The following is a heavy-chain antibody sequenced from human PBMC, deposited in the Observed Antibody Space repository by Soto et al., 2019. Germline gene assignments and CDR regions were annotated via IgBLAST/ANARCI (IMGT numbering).Heavy chain of an antibody. V-gene: IGHV3-48*01. CDR3: AREAGYAASYYMDV. D-gene: IGHD5-12*01. J-gene: IGHJ6*03. CDR2: ISSSSSTI. CDR1: GFTFSSYS. Sequence: GGSLRLSCAASGFTFSSYSMNWVRQAPGKGLEWVSYISSSSSTIYYADSVKGRFTISRDNAKNSLYLQMNSLRAEDTAVYYCAREAGYAASYYMDVWGKGTTVTVSS.